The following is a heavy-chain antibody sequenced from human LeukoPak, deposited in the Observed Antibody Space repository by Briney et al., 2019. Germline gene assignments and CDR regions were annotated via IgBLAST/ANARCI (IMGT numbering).Heavy chain of an antibody. V-gene: IGHV3-23*01. CDR3: AKDFPVGCSGSSRFVY. J-gene: IGHJ4*02. CDR1: GFTFSSYG. Sequence: QPGGSLRLSCAASGFTFSSYGMSWVRQAPGKGLEWVSAISGSGGSTNYADSVKGRFTISRDNSENTLLLQMNSLRAVSTAVYSWAKDFPVGCSGSSRFVYSGGGALVTVSS. D-gene: IGHD3-10*02. CDR2: ISGSGGST.